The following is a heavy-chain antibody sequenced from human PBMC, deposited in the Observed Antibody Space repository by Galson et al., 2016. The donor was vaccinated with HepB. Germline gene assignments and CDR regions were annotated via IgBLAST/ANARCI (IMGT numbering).Heavy chain of an antibody. CDR3: ARSVVATIYYYDSSGYAGLVY. V-gene: IGHV3-11*01. Sequence: SLRLSCAASGFTFSDYYMSWIRQAPGKGLEWVSYISSSGSTIYYADSVKGRFTISRDHAKNSLYLQMNSLRAEDTAVYYCARSVVATIYYYDSSGYAGLVYWGQGTLVTVSS. CDR1: GFTFSDYY. D-gene: IGHD3-22*01. J-gene: IGHJ4*02. CDR2: ISSSGSTI.